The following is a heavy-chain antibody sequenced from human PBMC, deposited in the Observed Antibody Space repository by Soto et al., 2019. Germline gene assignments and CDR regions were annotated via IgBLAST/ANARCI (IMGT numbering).Heavy chain of an antibody. CDR3: AKDRGIIVKAGDAFDV. J-gene: IGHJ3*01. CDR1: GFTLSMSA. D-gene: IGHD3-16*02. Sequence: VGSLRLSCAASGFTLSMSAVNWVRQAPGKGLEWVSYISDSGDRTYYADSVKGRFTISRDRSKNMVSLQMDSLRAEDTAVYYCAKDRGIIVKAGDAFDVWGQGTKVTVSS. V-gene: IGHV3-23*01. CDR2: ISDSGDRT.